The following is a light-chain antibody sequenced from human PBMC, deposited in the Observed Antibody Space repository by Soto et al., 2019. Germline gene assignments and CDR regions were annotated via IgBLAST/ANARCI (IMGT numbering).Light chain of an antibody. Sequence: VLAQFPATLSVSPGEVFTLVCRASQGIGDTLAWYQHKPGKTPRLLIYDTSARATGVPARFSGSGSGTDLTLTISRLEHEDFAVYYCHQYDSWTFGQGTKVDIK. V-gene: IGKV3-15*01. CDR2: DTS. J-gene: IGKJ1*01. CDR3: HQYDSWT. CDR1: QGIGDT.